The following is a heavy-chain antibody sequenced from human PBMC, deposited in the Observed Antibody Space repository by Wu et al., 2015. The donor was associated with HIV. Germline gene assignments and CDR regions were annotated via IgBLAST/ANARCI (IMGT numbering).Heavy chain of an antibody. CDR3: ARDPVPVYYGWGNDIDY. V-gene: IGHV1-2*02. D-gene: IGHD3-10*01. CDR2: INPSGGAT. Sequence: QVQLVQSGAEVKTPGASVKVSCRTSGYTFTAYYIHWVRQAPGHGLEWVGWINPSGGATIYAQKFEGRVTLTSDSSISTAYMELNSLKADDTAVYFCARDPVPVYYGWGNDIDYWGQGTLVTVSS. CDR1: GYTFTAYY. J-gene: IGHJ4*02.